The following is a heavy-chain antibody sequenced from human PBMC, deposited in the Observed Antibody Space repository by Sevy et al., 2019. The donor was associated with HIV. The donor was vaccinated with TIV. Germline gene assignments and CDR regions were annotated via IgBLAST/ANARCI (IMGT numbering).Heavy chain of an antibody. CDR1: GGSISGCGYS. Sequence: SETLSLTCSVSGGSISGCGYSWTWIRQSPGKGLEWIGFIYHTGSTYYYSPSLKSRVTISLDRSKNQFSLTLSSVTAADTAVYYCAGDSSGTFDFWGQGTLVTVSS. J-gene: IGHJ4*02. D-gene: IGHD1-26*01. V-gene: IGHV4-30-2*06. CDR2: IYHTGSTY. CDR3: AGDSSGTFDF.